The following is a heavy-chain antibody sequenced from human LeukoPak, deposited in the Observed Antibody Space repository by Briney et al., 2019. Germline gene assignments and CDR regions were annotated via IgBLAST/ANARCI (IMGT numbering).Heavy chain of an antibody. CDR3: ARDYYGSGSYSEFGY. Sequence: ASVKVSCKASEYTFTGYYMHWVRQAPGQGLEWMGWINPNSGGTNYAQKIQGRVTMTRDTSISTAYMELSRLRSDDTAVYYCARDYYGSGSYSEFGYWGQGTLVTVSS. D-gene: IGHD3-10*01. J-gene: IGHJ4*02. CDR1: EYTFTGYY. V-gene: IGHV1-2*02. CDR2: INPNSGGT.